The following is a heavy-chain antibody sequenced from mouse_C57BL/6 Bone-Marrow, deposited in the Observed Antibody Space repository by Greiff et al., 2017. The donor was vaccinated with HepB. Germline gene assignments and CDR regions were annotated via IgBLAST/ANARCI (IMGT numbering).Heavy chain of an antibody. CDR2: IWRGGST. Sequence: VKVVESGPGLVQPSQSLSITCTVSGFSLTSYGVHWVRQSPGKGLEWLGVIWRGGSTDDNAAFMSRLSITKDNSKSQVFFKMNSLQADDTAIYYCAKNDLGNFDVWGTGTTVTVSS. J-gene: IGHJ1*03. V-gene: IGHV2-5*01. CDR1: GFSLTSYG. CDR3: AKNDLGNFDV. D-gene: IGHD3-1*01.